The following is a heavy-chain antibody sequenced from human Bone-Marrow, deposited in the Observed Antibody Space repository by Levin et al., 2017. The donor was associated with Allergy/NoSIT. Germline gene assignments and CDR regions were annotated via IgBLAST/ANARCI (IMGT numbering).Heavy chain of an antibody. J-gene: IGHJ6*02. Sequence: GESLKISCKASGYTFTSYAMHWVRQAPGQRLEWMGWINAGNGNTKYSQKFQGRVTITRDTSASTAYMELSSLRSEDTAVYYCARSGAGTVIVEYYDYGMDVWGQGTTVTVSS. V-gene: IGHV1-3*01. CDR2: INAGNGNT. CDR1: GYTFTSYA. D-gene: IGHD6-19*01. CDR3: ARSGAGTVIVEYYDYGMDV.